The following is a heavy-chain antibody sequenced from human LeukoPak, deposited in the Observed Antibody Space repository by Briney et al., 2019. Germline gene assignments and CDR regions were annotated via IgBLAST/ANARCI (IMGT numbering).Heavy chain of an antibody. J-gene: IGHJ4*02. CDR1: GGSFSGYY. CDR2: INHTGNT. CDR3: ARLGDSSSRLYYFDY. V-gene: IGHV4-34*01. Sequence: SETLSLTCAVYGGSFSGYYWSWIRQPPGKGLEWIGEINHTGNTNYNPSLKSRVTISVDTSKNQFSLKLSSVTAADTAVYYCARLGDSSSRLYYFDYWGQGTLVTVSS. D-gene: IGHD6-6*01.